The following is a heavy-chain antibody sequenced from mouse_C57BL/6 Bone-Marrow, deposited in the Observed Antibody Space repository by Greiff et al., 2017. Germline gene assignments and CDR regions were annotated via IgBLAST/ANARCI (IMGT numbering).Heavy chain of an antibody. CDR2: INYDGSST. CDR3: ARERGLRRGGYAMDD. Sequence: EVKLVESEGGLVQPGSSMKLSCTASGFTFSDYYMAWVRQVPEKGLEWVANINYDGSSTYYLDSLKSRFILSRDNAKNILYLQMSSLKSEDTATYYCARERGLRRGGYAMDDWGQGTSVTVSS. D-gene: IGHD2-4*01. J-gene: IGHJ4*01. V-gene: IGHV5-16*01. CDR1: GFTFSDYY.